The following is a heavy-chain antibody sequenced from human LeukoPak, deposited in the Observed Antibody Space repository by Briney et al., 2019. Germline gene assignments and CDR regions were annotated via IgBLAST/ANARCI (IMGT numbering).Heavy chain of an antibody. CDR3: ARDLAAAGNQDSY. D-gene: IGHD6-13*01. V-gene: IGHV3-74*01. Sequence: GGSLRLSCAASGSYWMHWVRQAPGKGLVWVSHINSDGSWTSYADSVKGRFTISKDNAKNTVYLQMNSLRAEDTAVYYCARDLAAAGNQDSYWGQGTLVTVSS. CDR2: INSDGSWT. CDR1: GSYW. J-gene: IGHJ4*02.